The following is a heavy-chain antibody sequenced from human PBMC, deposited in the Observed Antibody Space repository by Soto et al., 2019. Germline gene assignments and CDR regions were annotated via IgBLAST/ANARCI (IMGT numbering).Heavy chain of an antibody. Sequence: PSETLSLTCTVSGGSISSYYWSWIRQPPGKGLEWIGYIYYSGSTNYNPSLKSRVTISVDTSKNQFSLKLSSVTAADTAVYYCARHFYGSGTPIGFDPWGQGTLVTVSS. CDR3: ARHFYGSGTPIGFDP. CDR2: IYYSGST. D-gene: IGHD3-10*01. J-gene: IGHJ5*02. V-gene: IGHV4-59*08. CDR1: GGSISSYY.